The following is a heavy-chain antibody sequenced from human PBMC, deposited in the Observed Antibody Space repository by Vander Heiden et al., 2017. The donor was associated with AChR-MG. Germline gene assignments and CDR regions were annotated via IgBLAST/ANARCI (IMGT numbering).Heavy chain of an antibody. CDR2: IIPIFGTA. CDR1: GGTFSSYA. Sequence: QVQLVQSGAEVKKPGSSVKVSCKASGGTFSSYAISWVRQAPGQGLEWMGGIIPIFGTANYAQKFQGRVTITADESTSTAYMELSSLRSEDTAVYYCARGRPEPTWGDFYYYYYYMDVWGKGTTVTVSS. J-gene: IGHJ6*03. D-gene: IGHD2-21*02. CDR3: ARGRPEPTWGDFYYYYYYMDV. V-gene: IGHV1-69*01.